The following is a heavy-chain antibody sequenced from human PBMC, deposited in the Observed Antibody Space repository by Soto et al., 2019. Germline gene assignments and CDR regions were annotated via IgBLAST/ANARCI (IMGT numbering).Heavy chain of an antibody. D-gene: IGHD6-13*01. CDR2: IYYSEST. CDR3: ARQRTENSSGWFSLFSG. CDR1: GGSISSSSYY. J-gene: IGHJ4*02. Sequence: PSETLSLTCTVSGGSISSSSYYWGWIRQPPGKGLEWIGSIYYSESTYYNPSLKSRVTISVDTSKNQFSLKLNSVTAADTAVYFCARQRTENSSGWFSLFSGWGQGTLVTVSS. V-gene: IGHV4-39*01.